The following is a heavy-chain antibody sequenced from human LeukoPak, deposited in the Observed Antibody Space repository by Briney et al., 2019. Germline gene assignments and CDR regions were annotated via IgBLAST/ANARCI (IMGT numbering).Heavy chain of an antibody. D-gene: IGHD3-3*01. Sequence: GGSLRLSCVASRFTFSNFWMSWVRQAPGKGLEWVGRIKNRGNGGTTDYAAAVKGRFTISRDDSKDTLFLQMDSLRTDDTAVYYCTTGVSGVLPDYWGQGTLVTVSS. CDR3: TTGVSGVLPDY. CDR1: RFTFSNFW. V-gene: IGHV3-15*01. CDR2: IKNRGNGGTT. J-gene: IGHJ4*02.